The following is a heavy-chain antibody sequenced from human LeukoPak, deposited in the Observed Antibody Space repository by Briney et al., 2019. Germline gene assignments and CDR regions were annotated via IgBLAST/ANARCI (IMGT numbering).Heavy chain of an antibody. Sequence: SGTLSLTCAVSGGSISSSNWWSWVRQPPGKGLEWIGYIYNSGSTNYNPSLKSRVTISVDTSKNQFSLKLSSVTAADTAVYYCAREGSSASRDGFDIWGQGTMVTDSS. CDR2: IYNSGST. V-gene: IGHV4-4*02. CDR3: AREGSSASRDGFDI. J-gene: IGHJ3*02. CDR1: GGSISSSNW.